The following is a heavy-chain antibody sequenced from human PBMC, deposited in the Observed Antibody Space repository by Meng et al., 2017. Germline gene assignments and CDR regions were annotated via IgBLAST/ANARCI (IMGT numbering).Heavy chain of an antibody. CDR2: TYHRSKWYN. CDR1: RDSVSSNSAA. D-gene: IGHD6-19*01. Sequence: HQSLPRHVEPARPIRLPSAISRDSVSSNSAALNWIRQSPSRGLEWVGRTYHRSKWYNDYAVSLKSRITSNPDTSKNQFSLQLNSVTPEDTAVYYCARDRSGWYSGRVPFDYWGQGTLVTVSS. CDR3: ARDRSGWYSGRVPFDY. V-gene: IGHV6-1*01. J-gene: IGHJ4*02.